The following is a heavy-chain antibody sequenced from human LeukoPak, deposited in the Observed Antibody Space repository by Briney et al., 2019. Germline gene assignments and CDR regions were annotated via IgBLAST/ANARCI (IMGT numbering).Heavy chain of an antibody. D-gene: IGHD3-22*01. CDR2: MYSDNNI. CDR1: GFVVSSNY. Sequence: PGGSLRLSCAASGFVVSSNYLAWVRQAPGEGLEWVSFMYSDNNIYYADSVKGRFTISRDNSKNTLYLQMNSLRAEDTAVYYCARDNRLYGYDSRGYPWGSDAFDIWGQGTMVTVSS. V-gene: IGHV3-53*01. J-gene: IGHJ3*02. CDR3: ARDNRLYGYDSRGYPWGSDAFDI.